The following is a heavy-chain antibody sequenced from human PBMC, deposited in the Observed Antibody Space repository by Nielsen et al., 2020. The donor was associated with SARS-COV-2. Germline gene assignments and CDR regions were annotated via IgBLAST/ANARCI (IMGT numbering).Heavy chain of an antibody. CDR1: GFTFDDYA. CDR2: ISWNSGSI. J-gene: IGHJ6*02. D-gene: IGHD6-13*01. CDR3: ASIAAADTTSYYYYGMDV. Sequence: SLKISCAASGFTFDDYAMHWVRQAPGKGLEWVSGISWNSGSIGYADSVKGRFTISRDNAKNSLYLQINSLRAEDTAVYYCASIAAADTTSYYYYGMDVWGQGTTVTVSS. V-gene: IGHV3-9*01.